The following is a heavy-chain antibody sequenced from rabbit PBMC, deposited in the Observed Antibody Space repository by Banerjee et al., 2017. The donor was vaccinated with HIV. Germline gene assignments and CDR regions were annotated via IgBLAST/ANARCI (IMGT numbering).Heavy chain of an antibody. CDR3: ARDLDGVIGWNFGW. CDR1: GFDLSSYG. D-gene: IGHD4-1*01. V-gene: IGHV1S7*01. J-gene: IGHJ6*01. Sequence: QSLEESGGGLVQPGGSLKLSCKVSGFDLSSYGMSWVRQAPGKGLEWIGYIDPIFGATYYATLVNGRFTISSHNAQNTLYLQLNSLTAADTATYFCARDLDGVIGWNFGWWGQGTLVTVS. CDR2: IDPIFGAT.